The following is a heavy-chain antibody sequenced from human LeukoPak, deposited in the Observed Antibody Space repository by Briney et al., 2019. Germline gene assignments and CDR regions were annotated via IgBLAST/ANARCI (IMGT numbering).Heavy chain of an antibody. Sequence: GGSLRLSCAASGFTFSSYSMNWVRQAPGKGLEWVSSISSSSSCIYYADSVKGRFTISRDNAKNSLYLQMNSLRAEDTAVYYCARAALSTYWFDPWGQGTLVTVSS. J-gene: IGHJ5*02. CDR1: GFTFSSYS. CDR3: ARAALSTYWFDP. D-gene: IGHD2-15*01. CDR2: ISSSSSCI. V-gene: IGHV3-21*01.